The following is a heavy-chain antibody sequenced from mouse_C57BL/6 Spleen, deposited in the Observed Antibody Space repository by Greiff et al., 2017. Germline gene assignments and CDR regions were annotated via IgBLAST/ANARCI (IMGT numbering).Heavy chain of an antibody. Sequence: QVQLKQPGAELVKPGASVKLSCKASGYTFTSYWMHWVKQRPGQGLEWIGMIHPNSGSTNYNEKFKSKATLTVDKSSSTAYMQLSSLTSEDTAVYYCARSELGSWFAYWGQGTLVTVSA. CDR3: ARSELGSWFAY. D-gene: IGHD4-1*01. CDR1: GYTFTSYW. J-gene: IGHJ3*01. CDR2: IHPNSGST. V-gene: IGHV1-64*01.